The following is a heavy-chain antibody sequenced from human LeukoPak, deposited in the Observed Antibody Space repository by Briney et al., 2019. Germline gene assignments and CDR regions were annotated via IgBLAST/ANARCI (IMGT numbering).Heavy chain of an antibody. CDR1: GYSISSGYY. Sequence: SETLSLTCTVSGYSISSGYYWGWIRPPPGKGLEWIGSIYHSGSTYYNPSLKSRVTISVDTSKNQFSLKLSSVTAADTAVYYCARDRTCVDVWGKGTTVTVSS. CDR2: IYHSGST. CDR3: ARDRTCVDV. D-gene: IGHD2-2*01. V-gene: IGHV4-38-2*02. J-gene: IGHJ6*04.